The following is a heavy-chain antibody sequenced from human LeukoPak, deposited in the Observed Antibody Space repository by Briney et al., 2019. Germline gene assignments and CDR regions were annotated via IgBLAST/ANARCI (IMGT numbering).Heavy chain of an antibody. CDR1: GFTFSSYA. D-gene: IGHD2-15*01. V-gene: IGHV3-23*01. J-gene: IGHJ4*02. Sequence: GGSLRLSCAASGFTFSSYAMSWVRQAPGEGLEWVSTVSGSGDSTYYADSVKGRFTISRDNAKNSLYLQMNSLRAEDTAVYYCAKDQGIAVVVAAKGGYFDYWGQGILVTVSS. CDR3: AKDQGIAVVVAAKGGYFDY. CDR2: VSGSGDST.